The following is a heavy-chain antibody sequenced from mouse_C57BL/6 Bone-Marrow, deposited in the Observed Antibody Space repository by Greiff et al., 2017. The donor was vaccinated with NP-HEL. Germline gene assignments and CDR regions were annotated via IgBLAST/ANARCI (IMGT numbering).Heavy chain of an antibody. Sequence: EVMLVESGGGLVQSGRSLRLSCATSGFTFSDFYMEWVRQAPGKGLEWIAASRNKANDYTTEYSASVKGRFIVSRDTSQSILYLQMNALRAEDTAIYYCARDALIPYAMDYWGQGTSVTVSS. CDR3: ARDALIPYAMDY. CDR1: GFTFSDFY. J-gene: IGHJ4*01. CDR2: SRNKANDYTT. V-gene: IGHV7-1*01.